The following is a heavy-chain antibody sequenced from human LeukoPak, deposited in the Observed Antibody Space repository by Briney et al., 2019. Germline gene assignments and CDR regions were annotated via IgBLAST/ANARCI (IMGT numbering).Heavy chain of an antibody. CDR2: VSSGSSTI. CDR1: GFIFSDYN. D-gene: IGHD3-22*01. Sequence: AGGSLRLSCAASGFIFSDYNMNWVRQAPGKGLEWVSYVSSGSSTIYYADSVKGRFTISRDNAKNSLYLQMNSLTDEDTAVYYCAREPPGNYDSSGYYYAYFDCWGQGTLVTVSS. CDR3: AREPPGNYDSSGYYYAYFDC. V-gene: IGHV3-48*02. J-gene: IGHJ4*02.